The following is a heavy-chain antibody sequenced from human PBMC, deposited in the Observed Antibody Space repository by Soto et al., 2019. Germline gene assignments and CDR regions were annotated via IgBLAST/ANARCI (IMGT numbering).Heavy chain of an antibody. CDR3: AKDPLHPAWLPHDAFDI. Sequence: GGSLRLSCAASGFTFSSYAMSWVRQAPGKGLEWVSAISGSGGRTYYADSVKGRFTISRDNSKNTLYLQMNSLRARDTAVYYGAKDPLHPAWLPHDAFDIWGQGTMVTVSS. CDR1: GFTFSSYA. J-gene: IGHJ3*02. D-gene: IGHD6-19*01. CDR2: ISGSGGRT. V-gene: IGHV3-23*01.